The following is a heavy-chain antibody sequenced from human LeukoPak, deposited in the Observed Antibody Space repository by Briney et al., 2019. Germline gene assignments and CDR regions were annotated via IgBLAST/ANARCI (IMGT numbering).Heavy chain of an antibody. CDR3: ARDSELTSSGCHYFDF. J-gene: IGHJ4*02. V-gene: IGHV1-18*01. CDR2: ISGYNGNT. D-gene: IGHD6-19*01. Sequence: GASVKVSCKASGYTFSSYAINWVRQAPGQGLEWMGWISGYNGNTNYAQKFQGRVTMTTDTSTTTAYMELRSLRSDDTAVYFCARDSELTSSGCHYFDFWGQGSLVSVSS. CDR1: GYTFSSYA.